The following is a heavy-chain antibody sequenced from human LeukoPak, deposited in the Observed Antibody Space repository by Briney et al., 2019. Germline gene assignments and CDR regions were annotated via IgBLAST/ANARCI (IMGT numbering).Heavy chain of an antibody. CDR2: MSYDGNNK. D-gene: IGHD3-10*01. CDR3: AKVREIMFRGPQDY. J-gene: IGHJ4*02. V-gene: IGHV3-30*18. Sequence: GGSLRLSCAASGFTFSNYGMHWVRQAPGKGLEWVAVMSYDGNNKYHADSVKGRFTISRDNSQSTLYLQMNRLRVEDTAVYYCAKVREIMFRGPQDYWGQGTLVTVSS. CDR1: GFTFSNYG.